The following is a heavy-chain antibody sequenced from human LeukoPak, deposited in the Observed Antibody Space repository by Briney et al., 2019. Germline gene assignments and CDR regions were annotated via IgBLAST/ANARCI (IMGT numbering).Heavy chain of an antibody. CDR2: IIPIFGTA. J-gene: IGHJ4*02. CDR1: GGTFSSYA. V-gene: IGHV1-69*01. CDR3: ARGGGRGYFDY. Sequence: ASVKVSCKASGGTFSSYAVSWVRQAPGQGLEWMGGIIPIFGTANYAQKFQGRVTITADESTSTAYMELSSLRSEDTAVYDCARGGGRGYFDYWGQGTLVTVSS. D-gene: IGHD2-15*01.